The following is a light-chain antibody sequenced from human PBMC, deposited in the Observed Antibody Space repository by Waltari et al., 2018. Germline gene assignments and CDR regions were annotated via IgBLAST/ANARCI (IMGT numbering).Light chain of an antibody. CDR2: REN. V-gene: IGLV3-19*01. CDR1: SLRTYY. CDR3: GSRDTSGSHVL. J-gene: IGLJ2*01. Sequence: SSELTQDPAVSVALGQTVRITCQGDSLRTYYPRWYQQKPGQAPVLVISRENNRPSGISDRFSGSRSGNTASLTITGAQAEDEADYYCGSRDTSGSHVLFGGGTKVTVL.